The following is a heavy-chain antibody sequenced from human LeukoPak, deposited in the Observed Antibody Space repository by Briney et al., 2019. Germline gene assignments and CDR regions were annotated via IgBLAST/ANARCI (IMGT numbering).Heavy chain of an antibody. J-gene: IGHJ4*02. CDR1: GFTFSSYS. D-gene: IGHD1-26*01. Sequence: GGSLRLSCAASGFTFSSYSMNWVRQAPGKGLEWVSYISSSSSTIYYADSVKGRFTISRDNAKNSLYLQMNSLRAEDTAVYYCASSGSYRFDYWGQGTLVTVSS. V-gene: IGHV3-48*01. CDR3: ASSGSYRFDY. CDR2: ISSSSSTI.